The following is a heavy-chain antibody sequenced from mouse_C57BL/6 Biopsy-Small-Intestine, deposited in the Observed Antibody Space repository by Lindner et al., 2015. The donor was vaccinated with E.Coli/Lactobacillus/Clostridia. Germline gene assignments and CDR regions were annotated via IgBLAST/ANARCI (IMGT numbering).Heavy chain of an antibody. D-gene: IGHD2-2*01. J-gene: IGHJ2*01. CDR1: GYTFTDYN. Sequence: VQLQESGPELVNPGASVKMSCKTSGYTFTDYNMHWVKQSPGKSLEWVGYINPKTGGTTYNQKFKGKATLTVDKSSSTAYMDLRSLTSEDSSVYYCATYGYDFDYWGQGTTLTVSS. CDR2: INPKTGGT. CDR3: ATYGYDFDY. V-gene: IGHV1-22*01.